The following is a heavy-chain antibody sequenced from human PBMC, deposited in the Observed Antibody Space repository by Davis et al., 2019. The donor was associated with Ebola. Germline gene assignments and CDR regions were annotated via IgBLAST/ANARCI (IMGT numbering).Heavy chain of an antibody. Sequence: PSETLSLTCTVSGDSISNYYWSWIRQPPGKGLEWIAYISYSGTAKYNPSLKSRVTISLDTSKNQFSLMLSSVTAEDTAVYYCARLYSAAKEWYFDLWGRGTLVTVSS. D-gene: IGHD2-15*01. J-gene: IGHJ2*01. CDR2: ISYSGTA. CDR1: GDSISNYY. CDR3: ARLYSAAKEWYFDL. V-gene: IGHV4-59*08.